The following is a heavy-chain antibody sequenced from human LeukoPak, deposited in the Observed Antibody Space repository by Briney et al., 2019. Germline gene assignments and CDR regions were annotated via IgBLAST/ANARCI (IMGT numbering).Heavy chain of an antibody. V-gene: IGHV3-21*01. D-gene: IGHD5-18*01. Sequence: GGSLRLSCAASGFTFSSYSMNWVRQAPGKGLEWVSSISSSSSYIYYADSVKGRFTISRDNAKNSLYLQMNSLRAEDTAVYYCVRDPEGYSYGYGSYFDYWGQGTLVTVSS. CDR3: VRDPEGYSYGYGSYFDY. J-gene: IGHJ4*02. CDR2: ISSSSSYI. CDR1: GFTFSSYS.